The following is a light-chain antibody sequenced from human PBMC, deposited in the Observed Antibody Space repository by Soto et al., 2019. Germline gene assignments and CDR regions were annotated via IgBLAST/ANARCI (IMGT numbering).Light chain of an antibody. CDR1: QSVSRN. CDR3: QQYNKWPYT. J-gene: IGKJ2*01. Sequence: EIVMTQSPATLSVSPGERATLSCRASQSVSRNFAWYQQKPGQAPRLLIYDASTRATGIPARFSGSGSGTEFTLTISSLQSEDFVVYYCQQYNKWPYTFGQGTKVVIK. CDR2: DAS. V-gene: IGKV3D-15*01.